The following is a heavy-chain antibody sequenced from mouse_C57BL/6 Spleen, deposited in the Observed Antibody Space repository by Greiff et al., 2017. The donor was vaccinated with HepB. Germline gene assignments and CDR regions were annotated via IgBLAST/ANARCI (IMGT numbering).Heavy chain of an antibody. J-gene: IGHJ2*01. Sequence: QVQLQQPGAELVKPGASVKMSCKASGYTFTSYWITWVKQRPGQGLEWIGDIYPGSGSTNYNEKFKSKATLTVDTSSSTAYMQLSSLTSEDSAVYYCARGVLGSRSFDYWGQGTTLTVSS. CDR1: GYTFTSYW. D-gene: IGHD1-1*01. CDR3: ARGVLGSRSFDY. V-gene: IGHV1-55*01. CDR2: IYPGSGST.